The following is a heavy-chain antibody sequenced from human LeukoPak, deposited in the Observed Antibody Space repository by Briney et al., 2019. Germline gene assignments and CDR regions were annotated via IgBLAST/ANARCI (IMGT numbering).Heavy chain of an antibody. D-gene: IGHD3-10*01. V-gene: IGHV3-74*01. CDR3: ARDIVSGSGSLDY. CDR1: RFRFSKYW. Sequence: PGGSLRLSCAASRFRFSKYWMLCVRHAPGKGIVCVSRVKRDGSNPSYADSVKARLAISKDNPENKLYLQMNTLGAKETAVYYCARDIVSGSGSLDYWGQGTLVTVSS. J-gene: IGHJ4*02. CDR2: VKRDGSNP.